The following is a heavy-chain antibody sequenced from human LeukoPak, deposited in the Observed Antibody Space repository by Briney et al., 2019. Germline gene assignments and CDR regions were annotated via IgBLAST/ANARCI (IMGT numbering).Heavy chain of an antibody. D-gene: IGHD5-24*01. CDR1: GGSISSSDYY. Sequence: PSETLSLTCAVSGGSISSSDYYWGWIRQPPGKGLEWIGTIYHTGRDYYNPSLKSRVTISVDTSKNQLSLNLNSVTAADTAVYYCARKQVATSFRDYWGQGTLVTVSS. CDR2: IYHTGRD. J-gene: IGHJ4*02. CDR3: ARKQVATSFRDY. V-gene: IGHV4-39*01.